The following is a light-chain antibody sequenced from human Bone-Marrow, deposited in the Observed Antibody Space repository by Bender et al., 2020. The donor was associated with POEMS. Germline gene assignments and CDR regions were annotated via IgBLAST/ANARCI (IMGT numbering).Light chain of an antibody. Sequence: QSVLTQPPSVSGTPGQRVTISCSGSGSNIGGYPVNWYQQLPGTAPRLLIYTNNERPSGVPDRFSGSKSGTSASLAITGLQSDDEADYYCSSYTGSWTLVFGGGTKLTVL. J-gene: IGLJ2*01. CDR3: SSYTGSWTLV. CDR1: GSNIGGYP. CDR2: TNN. V-gene: IGLV1-44*01.